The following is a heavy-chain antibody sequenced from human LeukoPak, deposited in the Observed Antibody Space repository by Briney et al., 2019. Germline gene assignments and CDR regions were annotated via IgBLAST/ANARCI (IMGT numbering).Heavy chain of an antibody. CDR1: GFTFSSYW. Sequence: GGSPRLSCAASGFTFSSYWMSWVRQAPGKGLEWVANIKQDGSEKYYVASVKGRFTIARDNAKNSLYLQMNSLRAEDTAVYYCAREGGHDAFDIWGQGTMVTVSS. J-gene: IGHJ3*02. CDR3: AREGGHDAFDI. CDR2: IKQDGSEK. V-gene: IGHV3-7*01.